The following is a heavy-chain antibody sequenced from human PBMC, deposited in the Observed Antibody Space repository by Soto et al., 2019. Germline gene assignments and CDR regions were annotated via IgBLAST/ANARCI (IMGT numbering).Heavy chain of an antibody. D-gene: IGHD4-4*01. CDR2: ISSTTNYK. CDR1: GFTFTRYS. CDR3: ARVYSSLDYGIDS. V-gene: IGHV3-21*06. J-gene: IGHJ4*02. Sequence: PGGSLRLSCAASGFTFTRYSMNWVRQAPGKGLEWVSSISSTTNYKYYGDSVKGRFTISRDNAKNTLFLQVNSLGPEDTAVYYCARVYSSLDYGIDSWGLGTLVTVSS.